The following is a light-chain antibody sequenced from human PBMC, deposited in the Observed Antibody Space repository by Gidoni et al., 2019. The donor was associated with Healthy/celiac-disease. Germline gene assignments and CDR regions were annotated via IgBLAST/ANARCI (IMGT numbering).Light chain of an antibody. CDR3: QQYNNWHPWT. CDR2: GAS. V-gene: IGKV3-15*01. Sequence: VMTQSPATLSVSPGERATLSRRASQSVSSNLAWYQQKPGQAPRLLIYGASTRATGIPARFSGSGSGTEFTLTISSLQSEDFAVYYCQQYNNWHPWTFGQGTKVEIK. CDR1: QSVSSN. J-gene: IGKJ1*01.